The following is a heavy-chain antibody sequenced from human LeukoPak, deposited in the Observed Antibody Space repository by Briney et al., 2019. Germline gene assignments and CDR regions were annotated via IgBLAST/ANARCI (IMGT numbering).Heavy chain of an antibody. J-gene: IGHJ3*02. D-gene: IGHD5-24*01. CDR2: TFYRGST. Sequence: PSETLSLTCTVSGGSISSYFWNWMRQSPGKGLEWIGKTFYRGSTNYNPSLKSRVTMSIDTSKNQFSLQLSSVTAADTAVYFCARCGDGYNAYCEAFHIWGHGTMVTVSS. CDR1: GGSISSYF. V-gene: IGHV4-59*01. CDR3: ARCGDGYNAYCEAFHI.